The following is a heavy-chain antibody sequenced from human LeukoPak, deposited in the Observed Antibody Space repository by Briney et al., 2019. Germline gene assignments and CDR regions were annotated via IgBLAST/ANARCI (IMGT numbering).Heavy chain of an antibody. CDR3: ARQENYYDSSGYYYYWYFDL. V-gene: IGHV4-39*01. D-gene: IGHD3-22*01. CDR1: GDSISSSSYY. J-gene: IGHJ2*01. CDR2: IYYSGST. Sequence: PSETLSLTCTVSGDSISSSSYYWGWIRQPPGKGLEWIGTIYYSGSTYYNPSLKSRITISVDTSKNQFSLRLSSVAAADTAVYYCARQENYYDSSGYYYYWYFDLWGRGTLVTVSS.